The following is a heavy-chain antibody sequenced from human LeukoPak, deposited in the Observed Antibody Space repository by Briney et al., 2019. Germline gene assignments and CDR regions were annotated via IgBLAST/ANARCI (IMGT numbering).Heavy chain of an antibody. V-gene: IGHV3-30-3*01. CDR2: ISYDGSNK. CDR1: GFTFSRYA. CDR3: ARPPLPNYDFWSGSRFDY. Sequence: GGSLRLSCAASGFTFSRYALHWVRQAPGKGLEWVAAISYDGSNKYYADSVKGRFTISRDNSKNTLYLQMNSLRAEDTAVYYCARPPLPNYDFWSGSRFDYWGQGTLVTVSS. J-gene: IGHJ4*02. D-gene: IGHD3-3*01.